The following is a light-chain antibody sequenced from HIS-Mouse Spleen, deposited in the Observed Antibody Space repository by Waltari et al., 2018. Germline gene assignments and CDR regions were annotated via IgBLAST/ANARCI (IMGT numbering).Light chain of an antibody. V-gene: IGLV3-10*01. CDR3: YSTDSSGNHRV. CDR2: EDR. J-gene: IGLJ2*01. Sequence: YELTQPPSVSVSPGQTAMITCSGDALPKKSAFWYQQKSGQAPVLFIYEDRKRPHGIPGRFSGSSSGTMATLTISGAQVEDEADYYCYSTDSSGNHRVFGGGTKLTVL. CDR1: ALPKKS.